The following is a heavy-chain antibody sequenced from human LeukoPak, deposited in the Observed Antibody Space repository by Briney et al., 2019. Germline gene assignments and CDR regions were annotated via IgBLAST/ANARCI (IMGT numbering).Heavy chain of an antibody. V-gene: IGHV3-7*01. J-gene: IGHJ4*02. D-gene: IGHD3-22*01. CDR2: IKEDGSEK. CDR3: ARDPSYYDSSGYYYYFDY. Sequence: GGSLRLSCEASGFTFSNYWMSWVRQAPGRGLEWVANIKEDGSEKYYVDSAKGRFTISRDNAKKLLYLQMNSLKVEDTAVYYCARDPSYYDSSGYYYYFDYWGQGTLVTVSS. CDR1: GFTFSNYW.